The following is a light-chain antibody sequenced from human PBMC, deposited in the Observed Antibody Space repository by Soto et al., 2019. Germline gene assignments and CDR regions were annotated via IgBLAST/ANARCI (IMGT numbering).Light chain of an antibody. J-gene: IGKJ5*01. CDR1: QTVGRY. Sequence: EIVLTQSPATLSLSPGDRVTLSCRASQTVGRYLSWYQHSTGQGPRLLVYDASNRATGIPARFSGSGSETDFNLTISSLEAEDFAVYYCQQRLHWPITFGQGTRLESK. CDR2: DAS. V-gene: IGKV3-11*01. CDR3: QQRLHWPIT.